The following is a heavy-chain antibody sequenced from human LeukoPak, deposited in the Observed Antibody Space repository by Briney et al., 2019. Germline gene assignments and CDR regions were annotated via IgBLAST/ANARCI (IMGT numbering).Heavy chain of an antibody. CDR2: ISDSGGIT. J-gene: IGHJ4*02. V-gene: IGHV3-23*01. CDR1: GFTFSSYS. CDR3: AKVGLRGGYYFDY. D-gene: IGHD4-17*01. Sequence: GGSLRLSCAASGFTFSSYSMNWVRQAPGKGLEWVSAISDSGGITYYADSVKGRFTISRDNSKNTLYLQVNSLRAEDTALYYCAKVGLRGGYYFDYWGQGTQVTVSS.